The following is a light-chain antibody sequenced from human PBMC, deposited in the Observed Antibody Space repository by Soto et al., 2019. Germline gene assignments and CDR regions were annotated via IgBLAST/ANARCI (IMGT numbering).Light chain of an antibody. CDR3: QQYYSTPQT. J-gene: IGKJ1*01. V-gene: IGKV4-1*01. Sequence: DIVMTQSPDSLAVSLGERATINCKSSQSVLYSSNNKNYLAWYQQKPGQPPKLLIYWASTRESWVPDRFSGSGSGTDFTLTISSLQAECVAVYYGQQYYSTPQTFGQGTKVEIK. CDR1: QSVLYSSNNKNY. CDR2: WAS.